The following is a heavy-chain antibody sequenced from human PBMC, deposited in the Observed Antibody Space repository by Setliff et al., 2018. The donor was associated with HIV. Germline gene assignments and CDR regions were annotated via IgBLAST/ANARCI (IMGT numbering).Heavy chain of an antibody. Sequence: PGGSLRLSCAASGFTFSSYEMNWVRQAPGKGLEWVSYISSSGSTMYYADSVKGRFTISRDNSKNTLYLQMNSLRAEDTAIYYCAKRRVCNTSCYIVDYMDVWGKGTTVTVSS. CDR3: AKRRVCNTSCYIVDYMDV. CDR2: ISSSGSTM. V-gene: IGHV3-48*03. J-gene: IGHJ6*03. CDR1: GFTFSSYE. D-gene: IGHD2-21*01.